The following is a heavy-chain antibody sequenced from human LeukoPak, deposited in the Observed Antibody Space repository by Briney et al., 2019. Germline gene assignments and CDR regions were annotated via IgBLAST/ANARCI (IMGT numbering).Heavy chain of an antibody. Sequence: ASEKVSCKTSGYSFSSYEINWVRQPPGQGLEWMGWMNPNSGNTAYAQKFQGRITMTRDASIRTAYMELNSLRSEDTAVYYCVRLFVQEPSGWFDPWGQGTLVTVS. CDR3: VRLFVQEPSGWFDP. J-gene: IGHJ5*02. CDR1: GYSFSSYE. CDR2: MNPNSGNT. V-gene: IGHV1-8*01. D-gene: IGHD3-10*01.